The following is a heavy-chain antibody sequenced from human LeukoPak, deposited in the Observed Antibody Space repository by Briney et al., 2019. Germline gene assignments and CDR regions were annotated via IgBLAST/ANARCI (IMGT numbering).Heavy chain of an antibody. V-gene: IGHV1-8*01. Sequence: ASVKVSCKASGYTFTSYDINWVRQATGQGLEWMGWMNPNSGNTGYAQKFQGRVTMTRNTSISTAYMELSSLRSEDTAVYYCARDRRVQQLVLSGLRYLDYWGQGTLVTVSS. D-gene: IGHD6-13*01. CDR3: ARDRRVQQLVLSGLRYLDY. CDR2: MNPNSGNT. CDR1: GYTFTSYD. J-gene: IGHJ4*02.